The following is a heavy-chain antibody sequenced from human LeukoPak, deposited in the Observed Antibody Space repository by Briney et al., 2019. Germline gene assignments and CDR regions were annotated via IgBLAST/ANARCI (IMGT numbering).Heavy chain of an antibody. CDR1: GGTFSSYA. CDR2: IIPIFGTA. J-gene: IGHJ5*02. Sequence: SVKVSCKASGGTFSSYAISWVRQAPGQGLEWMGGIIPIFGTANYAQKFQGRVTITADESTSTAHMELSSLRSEDTAVYFCASAPRYSSSWPNNWFDPWGQGTLVTVSS. V-gene: IGHV1-69*01. CDR3: ASAPRYSSSWPNNWFDP. D-gene: IGHD6-13*01.